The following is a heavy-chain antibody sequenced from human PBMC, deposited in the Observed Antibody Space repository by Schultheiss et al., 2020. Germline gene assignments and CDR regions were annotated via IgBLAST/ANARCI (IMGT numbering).Heavy chain of an antibody. Sequence: WGSMRLSCAASGFTFSSYSMNWVRQAPGKGLEWVSSISSSSSYIYYADSVKGRFTISRDNAKNSLYLQMNSLRAEDTAVYYCARVAYDSLGGDGMDVWGPGTTVTVSS. V-gene: IGHV3-21*01. CDR1: GFTFSSYS. CDR3: ARVAYDSLGGDGMDV. CDR2: ISSSSSYI. D-gene: IGHD3-22*01. J-gene: IGHJ6*02.